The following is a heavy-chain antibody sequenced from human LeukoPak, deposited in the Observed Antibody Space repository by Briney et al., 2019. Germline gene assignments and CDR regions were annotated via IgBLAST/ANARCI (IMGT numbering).Heavy chain of an antibody. CDR2: ISSSGSTI. J-gene: IGHJ3*02. V-gene: IGHV3-11*01. D-gene: IGHD3-10*01. CDR1: GFTFSDYY. CDR3: ATSQYGSGSYYNDIDAFDI. Sequence: RPGGSLRLSCAASGFTFSDYYMSWIRQAPGKGLEWVSYISSSGSTIYYADSVKGRFTIPRDNAKNSLYLQMNSLRAEDTAVYYCATSQYGSGSYYNDIDAFDIWCQGTMVTVSS.